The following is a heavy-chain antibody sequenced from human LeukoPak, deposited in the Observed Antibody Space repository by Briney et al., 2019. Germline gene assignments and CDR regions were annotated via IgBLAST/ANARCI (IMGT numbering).Heavy chain of an antibody. Sequence: SETLSLTCTVSGGSISSYYWSWIRQPPGKGLEWIGHIYHSGSTNYNPSLKSRVSISVDTSKNQFSLKLTSVTSADTAVYYCARDGPAYTSRWYDYYYGLDVWGQGTTVTVSS. CDR2: IYHSGST. CDR3: ARDGPAYTSRWYDYYYGLDV. J-gene: IGHJ6*02. D-gene: IGHD2-2*01. V-gene: IGHV4-59*01. CDR1: GGSISSYY.